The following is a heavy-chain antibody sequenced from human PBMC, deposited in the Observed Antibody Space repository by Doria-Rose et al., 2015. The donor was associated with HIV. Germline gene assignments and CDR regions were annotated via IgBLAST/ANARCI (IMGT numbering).Heavy chain of an antibody. Sequence: SGPVLVKPTETLTLTCTVSGVSLSSPGMGVSWIRQPPGKALEWLANIFPDDERSYKTSLKSRLTISRRTSKSQVVLTMTDMDPVDTAAYYCARIKSSRWYHKYYFDFWGQGTLVIVSA. J-gene: IGHJ4*02. CDR1: GVSLSSPGMG. V-gene: IGHV2-26*01. CDR3: ARIKSSRWYHKYYFDF. CDR2: IFPDDER. D-gene: IGHD6-13*01.